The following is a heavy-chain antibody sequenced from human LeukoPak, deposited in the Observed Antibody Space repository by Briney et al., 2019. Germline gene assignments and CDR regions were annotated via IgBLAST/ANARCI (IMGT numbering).Heavy chain of an antibody. Sequence: GGSLRLSCAASGFTFSSYSMNWVRQAPGKCLEWVSYISSNSRYIYYADSVKGRFTISRDNAKNSLYLQMNSLRTEDAAVYYCARGPGGSGSYYDYWGQGTLVTVSS. CDR2: ISSNSRYI. J-gene: IGHJ4*02. CDR1: GFTFSSYS. CDR3: ARGPGGSGSYYDY. D-gene: IGHD3-10*01. V-gene: IGHV3-21*01.